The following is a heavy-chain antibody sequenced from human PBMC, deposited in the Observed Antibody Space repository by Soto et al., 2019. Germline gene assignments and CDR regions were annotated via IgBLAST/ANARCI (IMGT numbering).Heavy chain of an antibody. D-gene: IGHD2-2*01. CDR2: IYPGDSDT. V-gene: IGHV5-51*01. CDR1: GYSFTSYW. Sequence: GESLKISCKGSGYSFTSYWIGWVRQMPGKGLEWMGIIYPGDSDTRYSPSFQGQVTISADKSISTAYLQWSSLKASNTAMYYCARLPAVGYYYCYYMDVWGKGTTVTVSS. J-gene: IGHJ6*03. CDR3: ARLPAVGYYYCYYMDV.